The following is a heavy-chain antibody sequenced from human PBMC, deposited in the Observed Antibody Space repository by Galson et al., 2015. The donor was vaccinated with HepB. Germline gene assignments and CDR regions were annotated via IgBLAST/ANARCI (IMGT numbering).Heavy chain of an antibody. CDR2: IKSKTDGGTT. J-gene: IGHJ4*02. D-gene: IGHD3-10*01. CDR1: GFTFSNAW. Sequence: SLRLSCAASGFTFSNAWMSWVRQAPGKGLEWVGRIKSKTDGGTTDYAAPVKGRFTISRDDSKNTLYLQMNSLKTEDTAVYYCTTGLVRGVIPDYWGQGTLVTVSS. CDR3: TTGLVRGVIPDY. V-gene: IGHV3-15*01.